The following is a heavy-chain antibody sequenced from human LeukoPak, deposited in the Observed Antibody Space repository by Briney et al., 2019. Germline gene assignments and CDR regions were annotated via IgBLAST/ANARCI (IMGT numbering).Heavy chain of an antibody. V-gene: IGHV4-59*01. CDR2: FYYSGST. Sequence: PSETLSLTCAVSGGSLTGYFWTWIRQAPGKGLEWMGHFYYSGSTYYNPSLESRVSISIDTSKTQFSLELNSVTAADTAVYYCAREPAVVGYYYDSSGLLGAFDIWGQGTMVTVSS. D-gene: IGHD3-22*01. CDR1: GGSLTGYF. CDR3: AREPAVVGYYYDSSGLLGAFDI. J-gene: IGHJ3*02.